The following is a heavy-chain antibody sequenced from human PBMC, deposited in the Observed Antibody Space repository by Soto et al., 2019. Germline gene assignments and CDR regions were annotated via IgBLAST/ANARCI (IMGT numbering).Heavy chain of an antibody. CDR1: GGSISSYY. D-gene: IGHD2-21*01. CDR3: ARVWGYYFDY. J-gene: IGHJ4*02. V-gene: IGHV4-59*01. Sequence: SETLSLTCTVSGGSISSYYWSWIRQPPGKGLERIGYIYYSGSTNYNPSLKSRVTISVDTSKNQFSLKLSSVTAVDTAVYYCARVWGYYFDYWGQGTLVTVSS. CDR2: IYYSGST.